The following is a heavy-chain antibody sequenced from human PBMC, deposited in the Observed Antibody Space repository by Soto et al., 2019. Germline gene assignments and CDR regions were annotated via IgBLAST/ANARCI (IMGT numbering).Heavy chain of an antibody. CDR2: INPNSGGT. V-gene: IGHV1-2*02. Sequence: ASVKVSCKASGYTFSGFYMHWVRQAPGQGLEGMGWINPNSGGTKSAEKFQGRVTMTRDTSISTAYTELSRLTSDDTAVYYCASAAVTGTAGLDFWGQGTQVTVS. CDR1: GYTFSGFY. CDR3: ASAAVTGTAGLDF. J-gene: IGHJ4*02. D-gene: IGHD6-19*01.